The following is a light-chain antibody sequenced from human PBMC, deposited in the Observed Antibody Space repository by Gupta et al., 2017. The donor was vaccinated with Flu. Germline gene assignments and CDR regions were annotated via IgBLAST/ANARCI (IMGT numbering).Light chain of an antibody. V-gene: IGLV3-21*02. CDR1: NIGTIT. CDR2: DDN. CDR3: QVWDRRSDHAVV. J-gene: IGLJ2*01. Sequence: TAIIACGGTNIGTITVHCYQQKPAQAPVLVFYDDNDRLSGIPERFSGSKSENTATLTITRVEVGEEADFYCQVWDRRSDHAVVFGGGTKLTVL.